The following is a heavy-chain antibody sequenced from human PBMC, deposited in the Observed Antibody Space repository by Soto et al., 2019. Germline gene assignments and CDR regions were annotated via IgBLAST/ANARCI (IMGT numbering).Heavy chain of an antibody. CDR2: IGGVDET. J-gene: IGHJ3*01. Sequence: QSGGSLRLSCAASGFTFSIYAMSWVRQAPGKGLEWVSSIGGVDETYYADSVRGRFTISRDNSKNTLFLQMNSLRAEDTAVYYCAKDRMDHNSVWDPFDVWGPGTVVTVSS. V-gene: IGHV3-23*01. CDR3: AKDRMDHNSVWDPFDV. CDR1: GFTFSIYA. D-gene: IGHD1-20*01.